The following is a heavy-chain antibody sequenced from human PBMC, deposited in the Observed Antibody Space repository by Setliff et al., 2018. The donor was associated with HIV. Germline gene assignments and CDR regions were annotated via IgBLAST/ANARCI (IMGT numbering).Heavy chain of an antibody. CDR3: ARVVYDFWSGYYGPYYYYMDV. V-gene: IGHV3-21*01. Sequence: GGSLRPSCAASGFTFSIYSMKWVRQAPGKGLEWVSSISSSSNYIDYADSVRGRFTISRDNAKNSLYLQMNSLRAEDTAVYYCARVVYDFWSGYYGPYYYYMDVWGKGTTVTVSS. J-gene: IGHJ6*03. CDR2: ISSSSNYI. CDR1: GFTFSIYS. D-gene: IGHD3-3*01.